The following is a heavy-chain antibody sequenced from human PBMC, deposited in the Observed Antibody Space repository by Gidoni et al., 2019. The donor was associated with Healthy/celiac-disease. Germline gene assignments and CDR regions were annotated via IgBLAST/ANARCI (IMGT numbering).Heavy chain of an antibody. CDR3: ASLAYCGGDCLFAFDI. CDR2: MNPNSGNT. CDR1: GYTFTSYD. Sequence: QVQLVQSGAEVKKPGASVTVSCKASGYTFTSYDINWVRQATGQGLEWMGWMNPNSGNTGYRQKFQGRVTMTRNTSISTAYRELSSLRSEDTAVYYCASLAYCGGDCLFAFDIWGQGTMVTVSS. V-gene: IGHV1-8*01. D-gene: IGHD2-21*02. J-gene: IGHJ3*02.